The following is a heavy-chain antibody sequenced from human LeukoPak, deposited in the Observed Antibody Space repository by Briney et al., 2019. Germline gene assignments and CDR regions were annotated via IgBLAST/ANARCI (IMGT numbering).Heavy chain of an antibody. CDR1: GFTFSTSG. V-gene: IGHV3-30*03. CDR2: ISYDGSNK. J-gene: IGHJ4*02. D-gene: IGHD4-23*01. CDR3: AVTVVTPAAFDY. Sequence: GGSLRLSCKATGFTFSTSGMSWVRQAPGKGLEWVAVISYDGSNKYYADSVKGRFTISRDNSKNTLYLQMNSLRAEDTAVYYCAVTVVTPAAFDYWGQGTLVTVSS.